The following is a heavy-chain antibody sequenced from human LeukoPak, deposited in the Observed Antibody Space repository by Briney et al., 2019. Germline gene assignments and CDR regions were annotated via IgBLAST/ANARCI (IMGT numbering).Heavy chain of an antibody. CDR3: AKDTFGSTTVTGSFDY. J-gene: IGHJ4*02. D-gene: IGHD4-17*01. V-gene: IGHV3-66*01. CDR1: GFTVSSNY. Sequence: GGSLRLSCAASGFTVSSNYMSWVRQAPGKGLEWVSVIYSGGSTYYADSVKGRFTISRDNSKNTLYLQMNSLRPEDTAVYYCAKDTFGSTTVTGSFDYWGQGTLVTVSS. CDR2: IYSGGST.